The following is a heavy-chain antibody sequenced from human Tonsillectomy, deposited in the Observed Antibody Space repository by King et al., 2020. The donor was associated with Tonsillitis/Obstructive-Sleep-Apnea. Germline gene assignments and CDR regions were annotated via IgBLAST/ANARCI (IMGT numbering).Heavy chain of an antibody. CDR2: ISYDGSNK. J-gene: IGHJ4*02. Sequence: VQLVESGGGVVQPGRSLRLSCAASGFTFSNYAMHWVRQAPGKGLEWVAVISYDGSNKYYADLVKGRFTISRDNSKNTLYLQMNSLRAEDTAVYYCARDTGYGRVDIVATDLDYWGQGTLVTVSS. CDR1: GFTFSNYA. CDR3: ARDTGYGRVDIVATDLDY. V-gene: IGHV3-30*04. D-gene: IGHD5-12*01.